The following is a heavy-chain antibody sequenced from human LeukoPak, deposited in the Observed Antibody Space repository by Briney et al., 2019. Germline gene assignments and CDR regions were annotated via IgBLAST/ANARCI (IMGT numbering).Heavy chain of an antibody. CDR1: GGSISSYY. J-gene: IGHJ6*02. Sequence: SETLSLTCTVSGGSISSYYWSWIRQPPGKGLEWIGYIYYSGSTNYNPSLKSRVTISLDTSKNQFSLKLSSVTAADTAVYYCARLGSGHFYYYGMDVWGQGTTVTVSS. CDR3: ARLGSGHFYYYGMDV. D-gene: IGHD3-10*01. V-gene: IGHV4-59*01. CDR2: IYYSGST.